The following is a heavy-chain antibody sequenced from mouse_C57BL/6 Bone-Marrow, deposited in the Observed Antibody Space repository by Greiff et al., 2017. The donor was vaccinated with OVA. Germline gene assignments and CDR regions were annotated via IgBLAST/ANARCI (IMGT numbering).Heavy chain of an antibody. J-gene: IGHJ1*01. CDR1: GFSLTSYG. V-gene: IGHV2-9*01. Sequence: VKLVESGPGLVAPSQSLSITCTVSGFSLTSYGVDWVRQPPGKGLEWLGVIWGGGSTNYNSALMSRLSISKDNSKIQVFLKMNSLQTDDTAMYYCAKRFYYGSSYDWYFDVWGAGTTVTVSS. CDR2: IWGGGST. CDR3: AKRFYYGSSYDWYFDV. D-gene: IGHD1-1*01.